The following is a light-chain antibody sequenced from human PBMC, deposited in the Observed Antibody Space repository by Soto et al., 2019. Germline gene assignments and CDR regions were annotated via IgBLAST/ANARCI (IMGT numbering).Light chain of an antibody. J-gene: IGLJ2*01. Sequence: SALTQPASVSGSPGQSITIPCTGTSSDVGGYNYVSWYQHHPGKAPKLMIYGVTNRPSGVSNRFSGSKSGNMASLTISGLQAEDEADYYCSSYTSSSTLVFGGGTKLTVL. CDR2: GVT. CDR3: SSYTSSSTLV. V-gene: IGLV2-14*01. CDR1: SSDVGGYNY.